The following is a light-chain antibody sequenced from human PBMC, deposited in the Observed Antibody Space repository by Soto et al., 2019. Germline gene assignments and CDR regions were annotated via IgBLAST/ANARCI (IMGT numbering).Light chain of an antibody. CDR3: SSYAASNNFYFV. J-gene: IGLJ3*02. CDR2: EVT. CDR1: SCDVGGYNY. V-gene: IGLV2-8*01. Sequence: QSVLTQPPSTSGSPGQSVAISCTGTSCDVGGYNYVSWYQQYPGRAPKLMIYEVTKRPSGVPDRFSGSKSGNTASLTVSGLQAKHEADYYCSSYAASNNFYFVFGGGTKLTVL.